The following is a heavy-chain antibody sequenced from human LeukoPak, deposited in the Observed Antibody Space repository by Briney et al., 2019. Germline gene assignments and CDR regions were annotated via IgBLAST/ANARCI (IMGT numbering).Heavy chain of an antibody. V-gene: IGHV1-46*01. Sequence: ASVKVSCKASGYTFTNYYMHWVRQAPGQGLEWMGIINPSGGSTSYAQKFQGRVTMTRDTSTSTVYMELSSLRSEDTAVYYCAREGGGSWGYYYGMDVWGQGTTVTVSS. CDR2: INPSGGST. J-gene: IGHJ6*02. D-gene: IGHD2-15*01. CDR3: AREGGGSWGYYYGMDV. CDR1: GYTFTNYY.